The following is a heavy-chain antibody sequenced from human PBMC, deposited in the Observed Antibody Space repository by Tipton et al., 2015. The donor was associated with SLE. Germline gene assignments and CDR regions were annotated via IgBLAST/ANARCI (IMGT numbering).Heavy chain of an antibody. V-gene: IGHV3-11*04. CDR2: ISSSGSTI. D-gene: IGHD4-23*01. CDR1: GGSFSGYY. J-gene: IGHJ6*03. CDR3: ARVPGNTVVRALGYFYMDV. Sequence: LSLTCAVYGGSFSGYYWSWIRQAPGKGLEWVSYISSSGSTIYYADSVKGRFTISRDNAKNSLSLQMNSLTAEDTAVYYCARVPGNTVVRALGYFYMDVWGKGTTVTVSS.